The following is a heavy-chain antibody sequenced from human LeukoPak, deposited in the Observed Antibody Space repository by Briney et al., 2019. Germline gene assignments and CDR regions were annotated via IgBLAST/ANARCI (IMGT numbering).Heavy chain of an antibody. Sequence: GGSLRLSCAASGFPLSSYSINWVRQAPGKGLEWVSYISSSGSSIYYVDSVKGRFTVSRENAKNSLFLKMNSPRAEDTAVYYCVRVKGSYFDYWGQGALVTVSS. J-gene: IGHJ4*02. CDR2: ISSSGSSI. CDR1: GFPLSSYS. CDR3: VRVKGSYFDY. D-gene: IGHD2-15*01. V-gene: IGHV3-48*01.